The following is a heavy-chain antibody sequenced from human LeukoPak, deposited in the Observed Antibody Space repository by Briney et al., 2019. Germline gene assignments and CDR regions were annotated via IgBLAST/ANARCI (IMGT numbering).Heavy chain of an antibody. Sequence: PGGSLRLSCAASGFTFSSYWMPWVRQASGKGLVWVSRINSDGSSTSYADSVKGRFTISRDNAKNSLYLQMNSLRAEDTAVYYCARGTFLQWLVLYYFDYWGQGTLVTVSS. CDR1: GFTFSSYW. CDR3: ARGTFLQWLVLYYFDY. J-gene: IGHJ4*02. V-gene: IGHV3-74*01. CDR2: INSDGSST. D-gene: IGHD6-19*01.